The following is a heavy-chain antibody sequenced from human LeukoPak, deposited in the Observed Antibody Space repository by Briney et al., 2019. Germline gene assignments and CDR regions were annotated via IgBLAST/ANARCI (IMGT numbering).Heavy chain of an antibody. D-gene: IGHD6-13*01. V-gene: IGHV3-30*18. CDR2: ISYDGGDK. CDR3: AKDRGAAAGIDY. Sequence: GSLRLSCAASGFTFSSYGMHWVRQAPGKGLEWVAVISYDGGDKYYADSVKGRFTPSRDNSKNTLYLQMNSLRAEDTAVYYCAKDRGAAAGIDYWGQGTLVTVSS. CDR1: GFTFSSYG. J-gene: IGHJ4*02.